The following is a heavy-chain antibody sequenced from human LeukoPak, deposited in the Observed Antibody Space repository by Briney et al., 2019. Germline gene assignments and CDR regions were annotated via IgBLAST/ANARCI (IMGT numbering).Heavy chain of an antibody. Sequence: GGSLRLSCAASGFSFRNYAMSWVRQAPARGPEWVSSIRGGRGETFYADSVKGRFTLSRDDCRNTVYLQLNNLTVEDTAIYYCAKANWVSNADAVWWGQGTQVTVSS. CDR3: AKANWVSNADAVW. J-gene: IGHJ4*02. CDR1: GFSFRNYA. D-gene: IGHD1-1*01. V-gene: IGHV3-23*01. CDR2: IRGGRGET.